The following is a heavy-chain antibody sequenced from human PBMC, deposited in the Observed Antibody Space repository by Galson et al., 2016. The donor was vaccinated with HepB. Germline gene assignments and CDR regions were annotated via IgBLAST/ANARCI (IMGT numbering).Heavy chain of an antibody. CDR2: ISGNSHYT. CDR3: ARVVHSKAFDI. D-gene: IGHD2/OR15-2a*01. V-gene: IGHV3-11*06. Sequence: SLRLSCAASGFTFSDYYMNWIRRAPGKGLEWVSYISGNSHYTYYADSVKGRFTISRDNAKNTLYLQMNSLRGEDTAVYYCARVVHSKAFDIWGLGTLVTVSS. CDR1: GFTFSDYY. J-gene: IGHJ3*02.